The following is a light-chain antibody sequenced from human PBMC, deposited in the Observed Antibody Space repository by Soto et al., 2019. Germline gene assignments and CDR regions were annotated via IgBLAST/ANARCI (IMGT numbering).Light chain of an antibody. J-gene: IGKJ2*01. Sequence: DIQMTQSPSSLSASVGDRVTITCRASQSISNYLNWFQQKPGKAPKLLIYAASSLQSGVPSRFSGSGSGTHFTLTISSLQPEDFATYYCQQSYSTPYTFGQWTKLEIK. CDR2: AAS. CDR3: QQSYSTPYT. V-gene: IGKV1-39*01. CDR1: QSISNY.